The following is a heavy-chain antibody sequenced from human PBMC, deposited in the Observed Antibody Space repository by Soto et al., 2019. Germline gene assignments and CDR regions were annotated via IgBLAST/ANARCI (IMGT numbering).Heavy chain of an antibody. CDR2: IYHAGSV. Sequence: SETLSLTCAVSGYSIASGYYWAWIRQSPGKGLEWIGSIYHAGSVYYNPSLNSRVAVSLDTSKNHFSLKLTSVTAANTAVYYCARTFDYYGMDVWGQGTTVTVSS. V-gene: IGHV4-38-2*01. CDR3: ARTFDYYGMDV. CDR1: GYSIASGYY. J-gene: IGHJ6*02.